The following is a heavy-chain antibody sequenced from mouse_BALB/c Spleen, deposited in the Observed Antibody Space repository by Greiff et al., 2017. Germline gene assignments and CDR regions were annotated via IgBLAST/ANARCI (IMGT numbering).Heavy chain of an antibody. CDR2: INPSSGYT. Sequence: VQLQQSAAELARPGASVKMSCKASGYTFTSYTMHWVKQRPGQGLEWIGYINPSSGYTEYNQKFKDKTTLTADKSSSTAYMQLSSLTSEDSAVYYCARDRYDGESHFDYWGQGTTLTVSS. CDR3: ARDRYDGESHFDY. V-gene: IGHV1-4*02. CDR1: GYTFTSYT. J-gene: IGHJ2*01. D-gene: IGHD2-14*01.